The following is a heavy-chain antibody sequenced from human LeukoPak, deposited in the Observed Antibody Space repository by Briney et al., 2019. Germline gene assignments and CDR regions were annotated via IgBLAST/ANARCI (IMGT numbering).Heavy chain of an antibody. CDR3: ASALYKYHNRGLRRGDS. CDR2: IKQDGSEK. CDR1: GFTFSSYW. V-gene: IGHV3-7*01. J-gene: IGHJ4*02. Sequence: PGGSLRLSCAVSGFTFSSYWMSWVRQAPGKGLEWVANIKQDGSEKYYVDSVKGRFTISRDNAKNSLYLQMNSLRVGDTAVYYCASALYKYHNRGLRRGDSWGQGTLVTVSS. D-gene: IGHD3-22*01.